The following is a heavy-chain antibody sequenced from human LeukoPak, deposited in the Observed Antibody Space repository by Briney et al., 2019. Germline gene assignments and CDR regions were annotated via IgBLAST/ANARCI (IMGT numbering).Heavy chain of an antibody. CDR1: GFTFSSFG. CDR3: AKAQLRVTTGIDN. D-gene: IGHD4-17*01. V-gene: IGHV3-23*01. CDR2: ISSSAGNT. Sequence: GGSLRLSCAASGFTFSSFGMHWVRQAPGKGLEWVSGISSSAGNTNYADSVKGRFTISRDNSKNTLYLQMNSLRVEDTAVYYCAKAQLRVTTGIDNWGQGTLVTVSS. J-gene: IGHJ4*02.